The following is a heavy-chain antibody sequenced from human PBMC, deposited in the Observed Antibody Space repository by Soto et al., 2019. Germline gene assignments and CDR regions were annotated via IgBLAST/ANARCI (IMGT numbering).Heavy chain of an antibody. CDR1: GGSMSSYY. CDR3: ARLWGYYNDF. D-gene: IGHD3-22*01. CDR2: IYYSGST. J-gene: IGHJ4*02. Sequence: NPSETLSLTCTVSGGSMSSYYWSWIRQPPGKGLERIGYIYYSGSTNYNPSLKSRVTISVDTSKNQFSLKVSSVTAADTAVYYCARLWGYYNDFWGQGTLVTVSS. V-gene: IGHV4-59*08.